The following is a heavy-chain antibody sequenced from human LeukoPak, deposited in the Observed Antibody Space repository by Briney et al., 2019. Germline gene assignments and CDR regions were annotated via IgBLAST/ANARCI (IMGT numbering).Heavy chain of an antibody. CDR2: VNPDSGAT. J-gene: IGHJ3*02. D-gene: IGHD3-22*01. CDR3: ARDRFTMIVVSRDAFDI. V-gene: IGHV1-2*02. CDR1: GYTFTDYF. Sequence: ASVKVSCKASGYTFTDYFLHWVRQAPGQGLEWMGWVNPDSGATSYAQKFQGRVTMTRDTSISTAYMDLSRLRSDDTAVYYCARDRFTMIVVSRDAFDIWGQGTMLTVSS.